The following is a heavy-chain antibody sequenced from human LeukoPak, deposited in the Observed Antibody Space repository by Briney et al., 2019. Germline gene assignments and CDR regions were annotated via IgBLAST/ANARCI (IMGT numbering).Heavy chain of an antibody. CDR2: TSAYNGDT. CDR1: GYTFTSYG. CDR3: ARGALTTIFGVVIISRGHAFDI. D-gene: IGHD3-3*01. V-gene: IGHV1-18*01. J-gene: IGHJ3*02. Sequence: AAVKVSCKASGYTFTSYGISWVRPAPGQGLGWMGWTSAYNGDTNYAQKLQGRVTMTTDTSTSTAYMELRSLRSDDTAVYYCARGALTTIFGVVIISRGHAFDIWGQGTMVTVSS.